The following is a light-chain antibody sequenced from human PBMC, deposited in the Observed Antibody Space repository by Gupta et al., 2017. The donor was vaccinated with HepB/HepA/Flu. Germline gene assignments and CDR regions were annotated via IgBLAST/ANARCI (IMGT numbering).Light chain of an antibody. CDR3: ATRETRLRGV. J-gene: IGLJ3*02. V-gene: IGLV1-51*02. Sequence: SVLTQPPSVSAAPGQKVTIFCSGNSSDIGSHSVSWYQHLPGTAPKLLIYRNDQRYSGIPYRFSASKSDTSATLDIIDLQTEDEADYYCATRETRLRGVFGGGTHLTV. CDR2: RND. CDR1: SSDIGSHS.